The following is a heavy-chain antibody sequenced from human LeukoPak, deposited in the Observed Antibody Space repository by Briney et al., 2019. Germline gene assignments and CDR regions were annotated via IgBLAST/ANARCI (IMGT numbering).Heavy chain of an antibody. V-gene: IGHV4-59*01. CDR1: GGSISSYY. Sequence: PSETLSLTCTVSGGSISSYYWTWIRQPPGKGLEWIGHIYYSGSTNYNPSLKSRVSISVDTSKNQFSLKLSSVTAADTAVYYCARDSGDRLDYWGQGTLVAVSS. CDR2: IYYSGST. CDR3: ARDSGDRLDY. J-gene: IGHJ4*02. D-gene: IGHD7-27*01.